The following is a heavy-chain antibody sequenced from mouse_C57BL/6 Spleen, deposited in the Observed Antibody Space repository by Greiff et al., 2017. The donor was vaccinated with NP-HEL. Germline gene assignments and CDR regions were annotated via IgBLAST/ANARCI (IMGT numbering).Heavy chain of an antibody. J-gene: IGHJ4*01. Sequence: EVQLQQSGPELVKPGASVKIPCKASGYTFTDYNMDWVKQSHGKSLEWIGDINPNNGGTNYNQKFKGKATLTVDKSSSTAYMELRSLTSEDTAVYYCARSTTVVATDAMDYWGQGTSVTVSS. CDR2: INPNNGGT. CDR1: GYTFTDYN. D-gene: IGHD1-1*01. CDR3: ARSTTVVATDAMDY. V-gene: IGHV1-18*01.